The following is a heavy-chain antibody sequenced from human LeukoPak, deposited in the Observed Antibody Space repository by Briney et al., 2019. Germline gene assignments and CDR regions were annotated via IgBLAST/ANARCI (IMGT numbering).Heavy chain of an antibody. CDR2: IYYSGST. D-gene: IGHD2-15*01. V-gene: IGHV4-39*01. CDR3: ARLGYCSGGSCYGPNDY. J-gene: IGHJ4*02. Sequence: SETLSLTCTVSGGSISSSSYYWGWIRQPPGKGLEWIGSIYYSGSTYYNPSLKSRVTISVDTSKNQFPLKMSSVTAADTAVYYCARLGYCSGGSCYGPNDYWGQGTLVTVSS. CDR1: GGSISSSSYY.